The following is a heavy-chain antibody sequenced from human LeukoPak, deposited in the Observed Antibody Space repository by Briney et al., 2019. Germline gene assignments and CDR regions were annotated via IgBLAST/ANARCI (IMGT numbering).Heavy chain of an antibody. D-gene: IGHD2-8*02. CDR3: ARESRTVMGADYFDY. J-gene: IGHJ4*02. Sequence: GGSLRLSCAASGYTFSSYWMSWVRQAPGKGLEWVANIKQDGSEKYYVDSVKGRFTISRDNAKNSLYLQMNSLRAEDTAVYYCARESRTVMGADYFDYWGQGTLVTVSS. V-gene: IGHV3-7*01. CDR1: GYTFSSYW. CDR2: IKQDGSEK.